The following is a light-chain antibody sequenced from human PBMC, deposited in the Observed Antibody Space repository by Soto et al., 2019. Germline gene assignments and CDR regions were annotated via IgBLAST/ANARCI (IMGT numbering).Light chain of an antibody. V-gene: IGKV2-28*01. Sequence: DIVMTQSPLSLPVTPGEPASISCRSSQSLLHSNGYNYLDWYLQKPGQSPQLLIYLGSNRASWVPDRLSGRGSGTDFTLKISRVEAEDVGVYYCMQALQTRITFGQGTRLEIK. CDR3: MQALQTRIT. J-gene: IGKJ5*01. CDR2: LGS. CDR1: QSLLHSNGYNY.